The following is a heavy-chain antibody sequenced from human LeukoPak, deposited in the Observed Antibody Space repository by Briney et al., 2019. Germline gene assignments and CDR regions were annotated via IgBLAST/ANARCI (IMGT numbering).Heavy chain of an antibody. CDR2: INSDGSSP. J-gene: IGHJ4*02. CDR1: GFTFSTYW. Sequence: GGSLRLSCAASGFTFSTYWMHWVRQAPGKGLVWVSRINSDGSSPNYADSVKGRFTISRDNAKNSLYLQMNSLRAEDTAVYYCAGYCSGTSCRKLYYFDYWGQGTLVTVSS. CDR3: AGYCSGTSCRKLYYFDY. V-gene: IGHV3-74*01. D-gene: IGHD2-2*01.